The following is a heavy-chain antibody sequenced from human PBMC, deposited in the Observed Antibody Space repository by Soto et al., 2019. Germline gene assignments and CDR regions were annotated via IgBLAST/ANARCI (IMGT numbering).Heavy chain of an antibody. V-gene: IGHV3-74*01. J-gene: IGHJ6*02. CDR1: GFTFSSYW. D-gene: IGHD6-19*01. CDR2: INSDGRST. Sequence: GGSLRLSCAASGFTFSSYWMHWVRQAPGKGLVWVSRINSDGRSTSYADSVKGRFTISRDNAKNTLYLQMNSLRAEDTAVFYFAREWPGSYYYYGMDVRGQGTTVTVSS. CDR3: AREWPGSYYYYGMDV.